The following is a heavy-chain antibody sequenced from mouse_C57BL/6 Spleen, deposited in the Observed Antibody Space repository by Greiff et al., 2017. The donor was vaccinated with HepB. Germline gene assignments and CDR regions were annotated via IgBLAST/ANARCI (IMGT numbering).Heavy chain of an antibody. CDR1: GYTFTDYY. J-gene: IGHJ2*01. D-gene: IGHD3-3*01. V-gene: IGHV1-26*01. CDR3: ARGGPDDTLDY. Sequence: EVKLQQSGPELVKPGASVKISCKASGYTFTDYYMNWVKQSHGKSLEWIGDINPNNGGTSYNQKFKGKATLTVDKSSSTAYMELRSLTSEDSAVYYCARGGPDDTLDYWGQGTTLTVSS. CDR2: INPNNGGT.